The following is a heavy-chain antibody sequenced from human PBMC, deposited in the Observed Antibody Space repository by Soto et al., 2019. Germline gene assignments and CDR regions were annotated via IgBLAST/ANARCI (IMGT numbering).Heavy chain of an antibody. V-gene: IGHV1-18*01. D-gene: IGHD2-2*01. J-gene: IGHJ5*02. CDR1: GYTFSNYG. CDR3: ARVVPGAEAWFGP. Sequence: RASVKVSCKTSGYTFSNYGITWLRQAPGQPLEWLGWISLYSDGTNYAQKFQGRVSMTTDTSTTTAYMELRSLRPDDTAVYYCARVVPGAEAWFGPWGQGTLVTVSS. CDR2: ISLYSDGT.